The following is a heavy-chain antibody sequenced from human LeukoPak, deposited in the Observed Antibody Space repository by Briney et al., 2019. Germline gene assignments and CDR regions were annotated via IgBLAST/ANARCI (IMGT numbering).Heavy chain of an antibody. V-gene: IGHV1-8*01. CDR2: MNPNSGNT. D-gene: IGHD4-17*01. Sequence: GASVKVSCKASGYTFTSYDINWVRQAPGQGLEWMGWMNPNSGNTVYAENFQGRGTMTRNTSISTAYMELSSLRSEDTAVYYCARLYGDSDFYYYYYMDVWGKGTTVTVSS. CDR3: ARLYGDSDFYYYYYMDV. J-gene: IGHJ6*03. CDR1: GYTFTSYD.